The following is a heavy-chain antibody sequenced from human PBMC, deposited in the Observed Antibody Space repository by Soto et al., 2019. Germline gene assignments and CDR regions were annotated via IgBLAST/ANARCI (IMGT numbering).Heavy chain of an antibody. CDR1: GFTFSSYG. Sequence: PGGSLRLSCAASGFTFSSYGMHWVRQAPGKGLEWVAVISYDGSNKYYADSVKGRFTISRDKSKNTLYLQMNSLRAEDTAVYYCAHLWWEQSDGMDVWGQGTTVTVSS. CDR3: AHLWWEQSDGMDV. V-gene: IGHV3-30*03. J-gene: IGHJ6*02. D-gene: IGHD1-26*01. CDR2: ISYDGSNK.